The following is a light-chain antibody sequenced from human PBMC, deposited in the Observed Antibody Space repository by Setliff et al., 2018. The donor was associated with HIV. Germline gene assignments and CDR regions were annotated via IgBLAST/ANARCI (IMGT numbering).Light chain of an antibody. CDR1: SSDVGAYYY. CDR2: DVS. V-gene: IGLV2-14*03. J-gene: IGLJ1*01. Sequence: QSVLTQPASVSGSPGQSVTISCTGTSSDVGAYYYVSWYQQHPAKAPKLILYDVSNRPSGVSNRFSGSKSGNTASLTISGLHAEDEADYYCSSYTSTSTPYVFGTGTKVTVL. CDR3: SSYTSTSTPYV.